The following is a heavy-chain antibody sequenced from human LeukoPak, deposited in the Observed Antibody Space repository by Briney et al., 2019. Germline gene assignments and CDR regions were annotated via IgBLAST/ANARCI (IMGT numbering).Heavy chain of an antibody. V-gene: IGHV3-7*01. D-gene: IGHD3-3*01. Sequence: GGSLRLSCAASGFTFSSYWMSWVRQAPGKGLEWVANIKQDGSEKYYVDSVKGRFTISRDNAKNSLYLQMNSLRAEDTAVYYCARENTIFGMVINYWGQGTLVTVSS. CDR3: ARENTIFGMVINY. CDR1: GFTFSSYW. J-gene: IGHJ4*02. CDR2: IKQDGSEK.